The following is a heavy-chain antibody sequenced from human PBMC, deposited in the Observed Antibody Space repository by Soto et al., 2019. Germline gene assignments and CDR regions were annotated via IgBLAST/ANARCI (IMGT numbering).Heavy chain of an antibody. CDR2: INPSGGST. CDR1: GYTFTSYY. D-gene: IGHD3-10*01. Sequence: GASVKVSCKASGYTFTSYYMHWVRQAPGQGLEWMGIINPSGGSTSYAQKFQGRVTMTRDTSTSTVYMELSSLRSEDTAVFYCARIAGYYGSGSYYDYWGQGTLVTVSS. CDR3: ARIAGYYGSGSYYDY. J-gene: IGHJ4*02. V-gene: IGHV1-46*01.